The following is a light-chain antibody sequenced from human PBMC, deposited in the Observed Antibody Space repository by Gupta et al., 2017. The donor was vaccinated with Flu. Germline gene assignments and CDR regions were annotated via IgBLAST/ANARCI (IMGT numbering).Light chain of an antibody. CDR2: SDT. Sequence: VALGQTARLTCGGTNIGSKNVHWYQQMPGQAPILVIYSDTNRPSGIPERFSGSNSGNTATLTISRAQVGEEADYFCQVWDSTWVFGGGTKLTVL. CDR1: NIGSKN. CDR3: QVWDSTWV. J-gene: IGLJ3*02. V-gene: IGLV3-9*01.